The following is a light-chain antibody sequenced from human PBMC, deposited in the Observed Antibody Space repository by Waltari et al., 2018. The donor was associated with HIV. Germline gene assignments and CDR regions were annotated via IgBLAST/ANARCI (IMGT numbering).Light chain of an antibody. V-gene: IGLV3-19*01. CDR2: GMN. CDR3: NSRDNSGNHYV. CDR1: SLRSYY. Sequence: SSELTQDPAVSVALGQTVRITCQGDSLRSYYASWYQQKPGQAPVLVIYGMNSRPSGIPDRFSGSDSGNTASLTITGAQAEDEADYYCNSRDNSGNHYVFGTGTKVTVL. J-gene: IGLJ1*01.